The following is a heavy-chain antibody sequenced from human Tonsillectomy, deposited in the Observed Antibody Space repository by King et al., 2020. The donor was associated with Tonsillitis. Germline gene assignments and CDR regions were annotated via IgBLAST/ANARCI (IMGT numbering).Heavy chain of an antibody. Sequence: DVQLVESGGGLVQPGGSLRLSCAASGFTFSYYGKSWVRQAPGKGLEWVSVISGTGGSTYYADSVKGRFTISRDNSKNTLYLQMNSLRAEDTAVYYCAKDPTAHAAYYYYAMDVWGQGTTVTVSS. CDR2: ISGTGGST. J-gene: IGHJ6*02. V-gene: IGHV3-23*04. CDR3: AKDPTAHAAYYYYAMDV. CDR1: GFTFSYYG.